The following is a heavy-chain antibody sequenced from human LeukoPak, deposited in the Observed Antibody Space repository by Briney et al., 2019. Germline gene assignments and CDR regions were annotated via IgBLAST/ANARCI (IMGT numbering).Heavy chain of an antibody. Sequence: SETLSLTCTVSGGSISSYYWSWIRQPPGKGLEWIGYIYYSGSTNYNPSLKSRVTISVDTSKNQFSLKLSPVTAADTAVYYCARALDYGDPLYYFDYWGQGTLVTVSS. J-gene: IGHJ4*02. V-gene: IGHV4-59*01. D-gene: IGHD4-17*01. CDR3: ARALDYGDPLYYFDY. CDR1: GGSISSYY. CDR2: IYYSGST.